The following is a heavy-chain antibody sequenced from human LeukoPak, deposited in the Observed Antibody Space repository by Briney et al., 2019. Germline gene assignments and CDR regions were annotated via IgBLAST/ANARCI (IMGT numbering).Heavy chain of an antibody. CDR2: ISGGGETT. CDR1: GGSISSSSYY. J-gene: IGHJ4*02. Sequence: PSETLSLTCTVSGGSISSSSYYWGWIRQPPGKGLEWVSSISGGGETTYYADSVKGRFPISRDNSKNTLYLQMNSLRAEDTAVYYCAKDCDGCMMTFDNWGQGTLVTVSS. V-gene: IGHV3-23*01. D-gene: IGHD2-8*01. CDR3: AKDCDGCMMTFDN.